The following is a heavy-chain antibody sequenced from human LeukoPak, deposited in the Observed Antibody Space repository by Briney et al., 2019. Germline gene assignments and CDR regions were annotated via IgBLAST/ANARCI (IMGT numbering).Heavy chain of an antibody. V-gene: IGHV1-2*02. CDR1: GYTFTGYY. D-gene: IGHD3-22*01. Sequence: ASVNVSCKASGYTFTGYYMHWVRQAPGQGLEWMGWINPNSGGTNYAQKFQGRVTMTRDTSISTAYMELSRLRSDDTAVYYCASDDSSGHGYFDYWGQGTLVTVSS. CDR3: ASDDSSGHGYFDY. CDR2: INPNSGGT. J-gene: IGHJ4*02.